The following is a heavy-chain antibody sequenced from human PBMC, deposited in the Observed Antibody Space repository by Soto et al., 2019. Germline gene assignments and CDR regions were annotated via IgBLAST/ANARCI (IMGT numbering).Heavy chain of an antibody. Sequence: PXGTLPLTCAVSGYSISSGDYWGWIRQPRVKGLEWIANIYHAGSTYYNPSLKSRVTISVDTSRNQFSMKLNSVTAADTAVYYCARAAKRGGVTDNWFDPWGRETLVTAPQ. CDR1: GYSISSGDY. V-gene: IGHV4-38-2*01. D-gene: IGHD3-16*01. J-gene: IGHJ5*02. CDR3: ARAAKRGGVTDNWFDP. CDR2: IYHAGST.